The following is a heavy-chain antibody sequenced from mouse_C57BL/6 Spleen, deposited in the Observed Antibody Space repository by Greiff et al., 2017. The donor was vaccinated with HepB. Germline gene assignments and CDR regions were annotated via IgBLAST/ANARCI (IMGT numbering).Heavy chain of an antibody. J-gene: IGHJ1*03. D-gene: IGHD1-1*01. CDR2: IDPENGDT. CDR3: TPFITTVVAHFDV. V-gene: IGHV14-4*01. CDR1: GFNIKDDY. Sequence: VQLQQSGAELVRPGASVKLSCTASGFNIKDDYMHWVKQRPEQGLEWIGWIDPENGDTEYASKFQGKATITADTSSNTAYLQLSSLTSEDTAVYYCTPFITTVVAHFDVWGTGTTVTVSS.